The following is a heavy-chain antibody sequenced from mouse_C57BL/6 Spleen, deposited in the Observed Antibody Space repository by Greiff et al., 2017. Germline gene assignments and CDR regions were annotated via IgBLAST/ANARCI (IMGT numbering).Heavy chain of an antibody. CDR3: TSRRGDY. CDR2: IDPETGGT. J-gene: IGHJ2*01. CDR1: GYTFTDYE. V-gene: IGHV1-15*01. Sequence: QVQLKESGAELVRPGASVTLSCKASGYTFTDYEMHWVKQTPVHGLEWIGAIDPETGGTAYNQKFKGKAILTADKSSSTAYMELRSLTSEVSAVYYCTSRRGDYWGQGTTLTVSS.